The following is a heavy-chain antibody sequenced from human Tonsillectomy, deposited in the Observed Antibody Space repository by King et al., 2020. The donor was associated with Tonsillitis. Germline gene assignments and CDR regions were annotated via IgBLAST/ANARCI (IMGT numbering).Heavy chain of an antibody. CDR2: IHPNTGGT. V-gene: IGHV1-2*02. D-gene: IGHD3-3*01. CDR3: AKEISDFWSGYYGELHY. CDR1: RYTFTDYY. Sequence: QLVQSGTEVKKPGASVKVSCKSSRYTFTDYYLHWVRQAPGQGLEWVGWIHPNTGGTHCAQKFQGRVTMTRDTSISTAYMDLSRLTSDDTAIYYCAKEISDFWSGYYGELHYWGQGTLVTVSS. J-gene: IGHJ1*01.